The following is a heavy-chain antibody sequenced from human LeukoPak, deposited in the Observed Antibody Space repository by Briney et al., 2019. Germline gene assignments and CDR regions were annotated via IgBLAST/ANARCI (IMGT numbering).Heavy chain of an antibody. CDR1: GYSISSGYY. CDR2: IYHSGST. Sequence: SETLSLTCTVSGYSISSGYYWGWFRQPPGKGLEWIGTIYHSGSTYYNPSLKSRITISVDTSKNQFSLKLSSVTAADTAFYYCARGYWDEGNNWFDPWGQGTLVTVSS. D-gene: IGHD1-1*01. J-gene: IGHJ5*02. V-gene: IGHV4-38-2*02. CDR3: ARGYWDEGNNWFDP.